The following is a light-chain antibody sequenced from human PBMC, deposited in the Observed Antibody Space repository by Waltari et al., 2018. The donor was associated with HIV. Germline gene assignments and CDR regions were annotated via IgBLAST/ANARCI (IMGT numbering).Light chain of an antibody. V-gene: IGKV3-15*01. J-gene: IGKJ4*01. CDR3: QQYENWPPFT. CDR2: GAS. Sequence: EIVMTQPPATLAVSPGERATLSCRASQTITSNLAWYQHKPGQAPRLLIFGASTRATGIPARFSGSGSGTDFTLTISSLQSEDFAIYYCQQYENWPPFTFGGGTRVEIK. CDR1: QTITSN.